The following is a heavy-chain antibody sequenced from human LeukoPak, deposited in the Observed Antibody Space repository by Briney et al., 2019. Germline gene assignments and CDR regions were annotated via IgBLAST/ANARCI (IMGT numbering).Heavy chain of an antibody. Sequence: GASVKVSCKASGGTFSSYAISWVRQAPGQGLEWMGRIIPILGIANYAQKFQGRVTITADKSTSTAYMELSSLRSDDTAVYFCVRGVYGGDVWGKGTTVTVSS. J-gene: IGHJ6*04. CDR3: VRGVYGGDV. V-gene: IGHV1-69*04. CDR2: IIPILGIA. D-gene: IGHD5/OR15-5a*01. CDR1: GGTFSSYA.